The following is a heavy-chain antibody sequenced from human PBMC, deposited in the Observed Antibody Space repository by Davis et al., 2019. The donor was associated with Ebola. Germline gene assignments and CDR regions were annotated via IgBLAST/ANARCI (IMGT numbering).Heavy chain of an antibody. J-gene: IGHJ6*04. D-gene: IGHD3-9*01. CDR1: GYTFTSYG. CDR3: ARGLLRYFDWSPILYGMDV. Sequence: ASVKVSCTASGYTFTSYGISWVRQAPGQGLEWMGWISAYNGNTNYAQKLQGRVTMTTDTSTSTAYMELRSLRSDDTAVYYCARGLLRYFDWSPILYGMDVWGKGTTVTVSS. V-gene: IGHV1-18*01. CDR2: ISAYNGNT.